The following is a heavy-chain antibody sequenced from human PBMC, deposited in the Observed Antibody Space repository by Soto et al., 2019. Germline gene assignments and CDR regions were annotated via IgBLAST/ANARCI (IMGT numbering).Heavy chain of an antibody. J-gene: IGHJ5*02. CDR3: ARIAASGSLHCLDP. V-gene: IGHV1-8*01. Sequence: ASVKVSCKASGYTFTNYEINWVRQATGQGLEWMGWMNPGSGNTGYAHKFQGRVTMTRNISISTAYMELSRLGSDDTAIYYCARIAASGSLHCLDPWGQGPLVTVSS. D-gene: IGHD3-22*01. CDR1: GYTFTNYE. CDR2: MNPGSGNT.